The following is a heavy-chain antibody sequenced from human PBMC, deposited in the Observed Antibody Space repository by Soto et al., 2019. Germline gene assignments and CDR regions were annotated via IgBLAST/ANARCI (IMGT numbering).Heavy chain of an antibody. J-gene: IGHJ3*01. V-gene: IGHV2-5*02. CDR3: ARSLASWVNLFDF. Sequence: QITLKESGPTLVKPTQTLTLTCTYSGFSLSTTGVGVGWIRQPPGKALEWLAIVFWDDDKRYSLSLKNRLTITQDTSKNQVVFTMTNMDPADTATYYCARSLASWVNLFDFWGQGTLVTVSS. CDR2: VFWDDDK. CDR1: GFSLSTTGVG.